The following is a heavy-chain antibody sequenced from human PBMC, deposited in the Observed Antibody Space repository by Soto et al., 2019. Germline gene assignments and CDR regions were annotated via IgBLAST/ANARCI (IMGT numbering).Heavy chain of an antibody. CDR1: GGTFSSYA. J-gene: IGHJ6*02. V-gene: IGHV1-69*13. CDR3: ARAALPPLYSSSWYGNYYYGMDV. D-gene: IGHD6-13*01. CDR2: IIPIFGTA. Sequence: SVKVSCKASGGTFSSYAISWVRQAPGQGLEWMGGIIPIFGTANYAQKFQGRVTITADESTSAAYMGLSSLRSEDTAVYYCARAALPPLYSSSWYGNYYYGMDVWGQGTTVTVSS.